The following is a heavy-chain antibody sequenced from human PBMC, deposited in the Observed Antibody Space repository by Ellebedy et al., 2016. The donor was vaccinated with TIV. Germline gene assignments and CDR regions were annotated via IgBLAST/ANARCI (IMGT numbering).Heavy chain of an antibody. J-gene: IGHJ6*03. V-gene: IGHV1-8*01. CDR1: GYTFTSYD. Sequence: ASVKVSCXASGYTFTSYDINWVRQATGQGLEWMGWMNPNSGNTGYAQKFQGRVTMTRNTSISTAYMELSSLRSEDTAVYYWARSIVVVPAANYYYYYYMDVWGKGTTVTVSS. CDR2: MNPNSGNT. D-gene: IGHD2-2*01. CDR3: ARSIVVVPAANYYYYYYMDV.